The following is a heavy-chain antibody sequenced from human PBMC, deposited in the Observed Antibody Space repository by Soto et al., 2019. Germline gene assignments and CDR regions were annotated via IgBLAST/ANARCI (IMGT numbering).Heavy chain of an antibody. D-gene: IGHD3-16*01. CDR3: AKSVGAMKIYYLDY. V-gene: IGHV3-23*01. CDR2: VSGSGDNT. Sequence: GGSLRLSCAASGFTFSSYVMSWVRQAPGKGLEWVSVVSGSGDNTHYADSVKGRFTISRDNSKNTLYLQMNSLRAEDTAIYYCAKSVGAMKIYYLDYWGQGTLVTVSS. CDR1: GFTFSSYV. J-gene: IGHJ4*02.